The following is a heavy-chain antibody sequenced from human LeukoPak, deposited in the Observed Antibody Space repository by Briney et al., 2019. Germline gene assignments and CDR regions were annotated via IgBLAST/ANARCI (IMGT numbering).Heavy chain of an antibody. CDR3: ARNPLPAASGWFDP. CDR1: GYTFTSYG. CDR2: ISAYNGNT. J-gene: IGHJ5*02. V-gene: IGHV1-18*04. D-gene: IGHD2-2*01. Sequence: ASVKVSCKASGYTFTSYGISWVRQAPGQGLEWMGWISAYNGNTNYAQKLQGRVTMTTDTSTSTAYMELRSLRSDDTAVYYCARNPLPAASGWFDPWGQGTLVTVPS.